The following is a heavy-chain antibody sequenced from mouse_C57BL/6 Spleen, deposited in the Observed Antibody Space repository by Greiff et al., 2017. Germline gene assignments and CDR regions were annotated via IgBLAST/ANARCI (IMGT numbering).Heavy chain of an antibody. Sequence: EVQLQQSGAELVKPGASVKLSCPASGSTIQDYYMHWVKQRTEQGLEWIGRIDPEDGETKSAPKFQGTATITSDTSSNTAYLQLSSLTSEDTAVYYCASRDFDYWGQGTTLTVSS. CDR2: IDPEDGET. V-gene: IGHV14-2*01. CDR3: ASRDFDY. J-gene: IGHJ2*01. CDR1: GSTIQDYY.